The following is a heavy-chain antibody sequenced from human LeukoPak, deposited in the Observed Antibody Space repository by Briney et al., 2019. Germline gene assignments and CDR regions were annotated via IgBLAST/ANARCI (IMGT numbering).Heavy chain of an antibody. CDR2: ISSSSSYI. CDR1: GFTFSSYS. J-gene: IGHJ4*02. Sequence: GGSLRLSCAASGFTFSSYSMNWVRQAPGKGLEWVSSISSSSSYIYYADSVKGRFTISRDNAKNSLYLQMNSLRAEDTAAYYCARVGGSYGFDYWGQGALVTVSS. V-gene: IGHV3-21*01. CDR3: ARVGGSYGFDY. D-gene: IGHD1-26*01.